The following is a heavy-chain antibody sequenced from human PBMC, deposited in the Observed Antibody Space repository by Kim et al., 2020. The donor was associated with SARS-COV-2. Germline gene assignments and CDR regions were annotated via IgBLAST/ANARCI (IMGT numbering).Heavy chain of an antibody. CDR2: IYYSGST. Sequence: SETLSLTCTVSGGSISSSSYYWGWIRQPPGKGLEWIGSIYYSGSTYYNPSLKSRVTISVDTSKNQFSLKLSSVTAADTAVYYCARRAEGVEYYDSSGYYFDYWGQGTLVTVSS. D-gene: IGHD3-22*01. CDR3: ARRAEGVEYYDSSGYYFDY. V-gene: IGHV4-39*01. CDR1: GGSISSSSYY. J-gene: IGHJ4*02.